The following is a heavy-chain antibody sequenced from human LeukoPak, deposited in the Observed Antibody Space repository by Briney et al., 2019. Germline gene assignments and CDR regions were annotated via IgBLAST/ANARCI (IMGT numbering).Heavy chain of an antibody. Sequence: ASVKVSCKASGYTFTSYYMHWVRQAPGQGLEWMGIINPSGGSTSYAQEFQGRVTMTRGTSTSTVYMELSSLRSEDTAVYYCARANEGEDFDYWGQGTLVTVSS. CDR2: INPSGGST. D-gene: IGHD2-21*01. J-gene: IGHJ4*02. CDR3: ARANEGEDFDY. V-gene: IGHV1-46*01. CDR1: GYTFTSYY.